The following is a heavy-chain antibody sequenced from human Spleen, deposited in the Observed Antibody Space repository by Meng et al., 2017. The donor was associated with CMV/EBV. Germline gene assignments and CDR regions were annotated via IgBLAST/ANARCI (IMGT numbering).Heavy chain of an antibody. CDR1: GASFGHYS. Sequence: CAVYGASFGHYSWSWIRQPPGKGLEWIGQIDRSGSTKYNPSLKSRVTISVDTSKNQFSLKVNSVTAADTAIYYCARRGNGGNSDPFDYWGQGTLVTVSS. CDR3: ARRGNGGNSDPFDY. J-gene: IGHJ4*02. V-gene: IGHV4-34*01. D-gene: IGHD4-23*01. CDR2: IDRSGST.